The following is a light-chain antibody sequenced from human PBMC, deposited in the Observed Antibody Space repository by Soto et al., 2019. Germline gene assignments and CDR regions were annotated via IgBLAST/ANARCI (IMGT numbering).Light chain of an antibody. CDR1: QSISDT. CDR3: QQRSNWPKT. Sequence: EIVMTQSPATLSVSQVGRATLSCRASQSISDTLAWYQQKPGQAPRLLIYGASSRATGIPARFSGSGSGTDFTLTISSLEPEDFAVYYCQQRSNWPKTFGQGTKVDIK. J-gene: IGKJ1*01. V-gene: IGKV3-11*01. CDR2: GAS.